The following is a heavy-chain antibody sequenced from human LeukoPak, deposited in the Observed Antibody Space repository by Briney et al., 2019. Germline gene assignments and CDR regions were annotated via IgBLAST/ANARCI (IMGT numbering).Heavy chain of an antibody. D-gene: IGHD4-11*01. CDR1: GYTFTSYY. Sequence: ASVKVSSKASGYTFTSYYMHWVRQAPGQGLEWMGIINPSGGSTSYAQKFQGRVTMTRDMSTSTVYMELSSLRSEDTAVYYCARSRYRNYVTDYWGQGTLVTVSS. CDR2: INPSGGST. V-gene: IGHV1-46*01. J-gene: IGHJ4*02. CDR3: ARSRYRNYVTDY.